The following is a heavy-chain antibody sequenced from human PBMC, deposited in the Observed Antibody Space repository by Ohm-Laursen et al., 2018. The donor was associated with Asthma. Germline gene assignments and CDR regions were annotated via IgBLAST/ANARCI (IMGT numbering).Heavy chain of an antibody. J-gene: IGHJ3*01. CDR1: GFSVSRHF. D-gene: IGHD3-10*01. CDR3: ARGQGSGDISGSDPFDL. Sequence: SLRLSCAASGFSVSRHFMNWIRPGPDKALEWVSDIYPGGATFYADSVKGRFTISRDDSKNTLNLQMRSLRGDDTAVYYCARGQGSGDISGSDPFDLWGQGTTVIVSS. V-gene: IGHV3-53*01. CDR2: IYPGGAT.